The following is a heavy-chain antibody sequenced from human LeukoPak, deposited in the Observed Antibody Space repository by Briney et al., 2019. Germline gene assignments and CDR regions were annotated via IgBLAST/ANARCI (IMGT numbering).Heavy chain of an antibody. J-gene: IGHJ4*02. CDR1: GGSISSYY. CDR2: IYTSGST. CDR3: ARELRYSYGYRFDY. V-gene: IGHV4-4*07. D-gene: IGHD5-18*01. Sequence: SETLSLTCTVSGGSISSYYWSRIRQPAGKGLEWIGRIYTSGSTNYNPSLKSRVTMSVDTSKNQFSLKLSSVTAADTAVYYCARELRYSYGYRFDYWGQGTLVTVSS.